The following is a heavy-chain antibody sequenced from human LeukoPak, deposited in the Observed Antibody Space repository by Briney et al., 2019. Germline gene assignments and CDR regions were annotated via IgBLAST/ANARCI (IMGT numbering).Heavy chain of an antibody. Sequence: ASAKVSCTVSGYTLTELAIHWVRQAPGKGLEWMGGFDREDVETIYAQKFQGRVTMTEDTYTNTAYMELSSLRSEDTAVYYCATYSGYAAYWSQGTLVSVSS. CDR2: FDREDVET. V-gene: IGHV1-24*01. J-gene: IGHJ4*02. D-gene: IGHD5-12*01. CDR1: GYTLTELA. CDR3: ATYSGYAAY.